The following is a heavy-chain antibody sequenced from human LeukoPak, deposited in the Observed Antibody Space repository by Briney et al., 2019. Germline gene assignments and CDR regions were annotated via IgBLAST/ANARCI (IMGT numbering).Heavy chain of an antibody. J-gene: IGHJ4*02. CDR3: ATAPGYDFWSGYYN. CDR1: GGSFSGYY. D-gene: IGHD3-3*01. CDR2: INHSGST. V-gene: IGHV4-34*01. Sequence: SETLSLTCADHGGSFSGYYWCSIPQPPGKGLEWIGEINHSGSTNYNPSRNSRVTISVDTSKNQSSLKLSCVTAADTAVYYCATAPGYDFWSGYYNWGQGTLVTVSS.